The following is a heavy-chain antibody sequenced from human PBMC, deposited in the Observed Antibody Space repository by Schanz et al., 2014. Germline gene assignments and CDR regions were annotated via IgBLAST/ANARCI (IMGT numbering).Heavy chain of an antibody. V-gene: IGHV1-69*08. D-gene: IGHD3-22*01. CDR1: GGTFSSDT. CDR2: IVPIAGIT. J-gene: IGHJ5*02. Sequence: QVHLVQSGAEVKKPGSSVKVSCKASGGTFSSDTFSWVRQAPGQGLEWMGRIVPIAGITNYAQRFQGRVTITADKSSDTACMELSGLKSEDTAVYYYAREVGLYDRGWFDPWGQGTLVTVSS. CDR3: AREVGLYDRGWFDP.